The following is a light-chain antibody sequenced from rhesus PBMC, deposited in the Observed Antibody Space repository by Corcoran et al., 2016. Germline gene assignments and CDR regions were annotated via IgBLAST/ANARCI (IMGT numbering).Light chain of an antibody. J-gene: IGKJ1*01. CDR3: QHYYSAPWT. CDR1: QGITND. CDR2: EAS. Sequence: DIQMTQSPSSVSASVGDRVTITCRASQGITNDLAWYQQKPGETPKLLIYEASSLQSGIPSRFSGSGSWTDFTLPIRDLQSEDFPTYYCQHYYSAPWTFGQGTKVEIK. V-gene: IGKV1-21*01.